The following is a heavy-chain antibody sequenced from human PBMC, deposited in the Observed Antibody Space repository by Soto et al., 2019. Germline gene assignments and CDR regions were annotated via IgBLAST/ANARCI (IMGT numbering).Heavy chain of an antibody. CDR1: GFTFSSYW. J-gene: IGHJ4*02. CDR3: TRGDYFDRRFDY. D-gene: IGHD3-22*01. Sequence: GGSLRLSCATSGFTFSSYWMSWVRQPPGKGLEWVATIKQDESEKYYVDSVKGRFTVSRDNAKNSLYLQMNTLRAEDTAVYHCTRGDYFDRRFDYWGQGAQVTGSS. CDR2: IKQDESEK. V-gene: IGHV3-7*03.